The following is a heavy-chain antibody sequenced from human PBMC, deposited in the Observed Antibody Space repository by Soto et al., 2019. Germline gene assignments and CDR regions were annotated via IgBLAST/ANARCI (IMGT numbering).Heavy chain of an antibody. CDR1: GYTFSTHG. CDR2: ITPSNGNT. V-gene: IGHV1-18*01. D-gene: IGHD2-2*01. J-gene: IGHJ5*02. Sequence: ASVKVSCKASGYTFSTHGLSWVRQAPGQGPEWMGWITPSNGNTKYSQKFQGRVTITRDTSASTAYMELSSLRSEDTAVYYCATGGYYSSTSCYGVGWFDPWGQGTLVTVSS. CDR3: ATGGYYSSTSCYGVGWFDP.